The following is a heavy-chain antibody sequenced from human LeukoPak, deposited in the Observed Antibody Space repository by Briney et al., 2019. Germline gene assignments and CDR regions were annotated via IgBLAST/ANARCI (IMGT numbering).Heavy chain of an antibody. V-gene: IGHV3-48*02. D-gene: IGHD3-10*01. CDR3: AREAWFGKTSQSN. CDR2: ISSSSSTI. CDR1: GFTFSSYS. Sequence: PGGSLRLSCAASGFTFSSYSTNWVRQAPGKGLEWVSYISSSSSTIYYADSVKGRFTISRDNAKNSLYLQMNSLRDEDTAVYYCAREAWFGKTSQSNWGQGTLVTVSS. J-gene: IGHJ4*02.